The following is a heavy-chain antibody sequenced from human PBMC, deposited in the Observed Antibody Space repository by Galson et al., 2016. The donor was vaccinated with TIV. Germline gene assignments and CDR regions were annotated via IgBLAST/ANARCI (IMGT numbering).Heavy chain of an antibody. Sequence: QAPGQRLEWMGWINAGNGNTKYSQKFQGRVTITRDTSASTAYMELSSLRSEDTAVYYCARDPGYFVYWGQGTLVTVSS. V-gene: IGHV1-3*01. CDR2: INAGNGNT. J-gene: IGHJ4*02. CDR3: ARDPGYFVY. D-gene: IGHD1-1*01.